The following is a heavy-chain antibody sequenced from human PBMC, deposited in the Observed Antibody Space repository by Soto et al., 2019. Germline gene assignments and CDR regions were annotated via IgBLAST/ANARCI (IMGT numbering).Heavy chain of an antibody. CDR2: INAGNGNT. CDR1: GYTFTSYA. V-gene: IGHV1-3*01. D-gene: IGHD2-8*02. J-gene: IGHJ5*02. Sequence: QVQLVQSGAEVKTPGASVKVSCKASGYTFTSYAMHWVRQAPGQRLEWMGWINAGNGNTKYSQEFPGRVALTRDTSASTAYMELSSLRSEATAVYCCARGDWWVWMTPWGQGTRVTVSS. CDR3: ARGDWWVWMTP.